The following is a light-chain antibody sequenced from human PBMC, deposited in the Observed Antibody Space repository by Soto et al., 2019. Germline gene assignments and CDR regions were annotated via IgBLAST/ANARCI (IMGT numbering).Light chain of an antibody. CDR2: STN. CDR3: LMYMGSAMNWV. V-gene: IGLV8-61*01. Sequence: QTVVTQEPSFSVSPGGTITLTCGFISGSVSTSNNPSWYQQTPGQTPRTLIYSTNTRASGVPDRFSGSILGNKAALTITGAQADDESDYYCLMYMGSAMNWVFGGGTKLTVL. J-gene: IGLJ3*02. CDR1: SGSVSTSNN.